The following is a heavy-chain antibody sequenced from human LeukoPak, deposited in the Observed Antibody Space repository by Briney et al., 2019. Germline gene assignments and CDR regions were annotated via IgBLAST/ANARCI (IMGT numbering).Heavy chain of an antibody. CDR3: ARGERIADYFDY. J-gene: IGHJ4*02. Sequence: GGSLRLSCAASGFTFSSYGMHWVRQAPGKGLEWVAVISYDGSNKYYADSVKGRFTISRDNSKNTLYLQMNSLRAEDTAVYYCARGERIADYFDYWGQGTLVTVSS. D-gene: IGHD6-13*01. CDR1: GFTFSSYG. V-gene: IGHV3-30*03. CDR2: ISYDGSNK.